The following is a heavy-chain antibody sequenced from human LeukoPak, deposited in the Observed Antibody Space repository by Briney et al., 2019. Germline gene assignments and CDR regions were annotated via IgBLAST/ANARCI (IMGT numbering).Heavy chain of an antibody. CDR3: GKEGGA. D-gene: IGHD3-16*01. CDR2: IGGRGGST. Sequence: GGSLRLSCAVSGFRFSDFTMTWVRQAPGKGPEWVSAIGGRGGSTYYADSVGSRFTISRDNSKDMLYLQMNSLKVEDTATYYCGKEGGAWGQGTKVTVSS. J-gene: IGHJ5*02. CDR1: GFRFSDFT. V-gene: IGHV3-23*01.